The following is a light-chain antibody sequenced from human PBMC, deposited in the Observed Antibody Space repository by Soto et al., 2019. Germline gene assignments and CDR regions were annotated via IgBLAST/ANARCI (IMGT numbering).Light chain of an antibody. Sequence: DIQMNQYPSTLSASVGDRVTITCRASQSISSGLAWYQQKPGKAPKPLIYDASSLESGVPSRSIGSGSGTEFTLTISSMQPDDFATYYFQQFNGYPGTFGQGTKVDIK. CDR1: QSISSG. V-gene: IGKV1-5*01. CDR3: QQFNGYPGT. J-gene: IGKJ1*01. CDR2: DAS.